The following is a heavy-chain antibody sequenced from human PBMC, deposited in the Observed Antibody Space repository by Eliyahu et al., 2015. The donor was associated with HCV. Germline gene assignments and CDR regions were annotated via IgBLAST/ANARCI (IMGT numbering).Heavy chain of an antibody. J-gene: IGHJ4*02. CDR2: IKQDGSEK. D-gene: IGHD4-17*01. CDR3: ARESGTKEDYGDYLGGYFDY. Sequence: EVQLVESGGGLVQPGGSLRLSCAASGFTFSSXWMSWVRQAPGKGLEWVAXIKQDGSEKYYVDSVKGRFTISRDNAKNSLYLQMNSLRAEDTAVYYCARESGTKEDYGDYLGGYFDYWGQGTLVTVSS. V-gene: IGHV3-7*03. CDR1: GFTFSSXW.